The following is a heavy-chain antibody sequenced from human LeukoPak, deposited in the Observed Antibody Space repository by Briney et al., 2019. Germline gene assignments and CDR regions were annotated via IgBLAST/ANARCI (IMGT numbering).Heavy chain of an antibody. CDR1: GFTFSSYS. V-gene: IGHV3-21*01. J-gene: IGHJ4*02. CDR3: ASDDDDSSGYYSSPFDY. CDR2: ISSSSSYI. D-gene: IGHD3-22*01. Sequence: GGSLRLSCAASGFTFSSYSMNWVRQAPGKGLEWVSSISSSSSYIYYADSVKGRFTISRDNAKNSLYLQMNSLRAEDTAVYYCASDDDDSSGYYSSPFDYWGQGTLVTVSS.